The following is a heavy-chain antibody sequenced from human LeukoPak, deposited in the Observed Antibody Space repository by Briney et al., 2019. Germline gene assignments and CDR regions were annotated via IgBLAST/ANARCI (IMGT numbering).Heavy chain of an antibody. D-gene: IGHD2-15*01. CDR2: MNSDGTSI. CDR3: ARPQSGVFDV. V-gene: IGHV3-74*01. CDR1: GFTFTNYW. Sequence: PGGSLRLSCVVSGFTFTNYWMQWVRQVPGKGLVWVARMNSDGTSIIHADSVKGRFTISGDNAENTLYLQMNSLRPEDTALYYCARPQSGVFDVWGQGTMVIVSS. J-gene: IGHJ3*01.